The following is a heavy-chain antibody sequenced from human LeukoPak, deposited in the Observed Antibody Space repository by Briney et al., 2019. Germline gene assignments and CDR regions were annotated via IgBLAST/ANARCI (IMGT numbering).Heavy chain of an antibody. V-gene: IGHV3-66*01. CDR1: GFTVSSNY. D-gene: IGHD1-26*01. Sequence: GGSLRLSCAASGFTVSSNYMSWVRQAPGKGLEWVSVIYSGGSTYYADSVKGRFTISRDNSKNTLYLQMNSLRAEDTAVYYCANNPNPSGSYPYLSYWGQGTLVTVSS. CDR2: IYSGGST. J-gene: IGHJ4*02. CDR3: ANNPNPSGSYPYLSY.